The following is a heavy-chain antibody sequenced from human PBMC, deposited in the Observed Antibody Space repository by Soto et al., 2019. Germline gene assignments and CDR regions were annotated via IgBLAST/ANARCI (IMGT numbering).Heavy chain of an antibody. CDR1: GFTFSSYA. J-gene: IGHJ4*02. CDR2: ISYDGSNK. CDR3: AIYSRDFDQLFPLDY. D-gene: IGHD2-21*01. V-gene: IGHV3-30-3*01. Sequence: QPGGSLRLSCAASGFTFSSYAMHWVRQAPGKGLEWVAVISYDGSNKYYADSVKGRFTISRDNSKNTLYLQMNSLRAEDTAVYYCAIYSRDFDQLFPLDYWGQRTSVIGSS.